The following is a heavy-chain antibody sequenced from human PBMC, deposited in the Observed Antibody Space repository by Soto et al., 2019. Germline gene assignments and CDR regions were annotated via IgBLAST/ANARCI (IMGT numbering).Heavy chain of an antibody. Sequence: SETLSLTCTVSGGSISSGDYYWSWIRQPPGKGLEWIGYIYYSGSTYYNPSLKSRVTISVDTSKNQFSLKLSSVTAADTAVYYCARDGDSSGYIRGHAFDIWGQGTMVT. J-gene: IGHJ3*02. CDR2: IYYSGST. CDR3: ARDGDSSGYIRGHAFDI. V-gene: IGHV4-30-4*01. CDR1: GGSISSGDYY. D-gene: IGHD3-22*01.